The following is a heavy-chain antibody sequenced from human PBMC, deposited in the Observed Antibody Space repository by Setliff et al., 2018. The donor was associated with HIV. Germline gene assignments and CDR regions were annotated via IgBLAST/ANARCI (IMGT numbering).Heavy chain of an antibody. J-gene: IGHJ6*03. V-gene: IGHV4-59*04. CDR1: GGYITTYY. Sequence: SETLSLTCTVSGGYITTYYWSWIRQPPGKGLEWIGSINYRGNTYYNPSLKSRAAIPVDTSKNQISLKLSSVTAADTAVYYCASLDGSESPYIYYYYMDVWGEGTAVTVSS. CDR3: ASLDGSESPYIYYYYMDV. CDR2: INYRGNT. D-gene: IGHD3-10*01.